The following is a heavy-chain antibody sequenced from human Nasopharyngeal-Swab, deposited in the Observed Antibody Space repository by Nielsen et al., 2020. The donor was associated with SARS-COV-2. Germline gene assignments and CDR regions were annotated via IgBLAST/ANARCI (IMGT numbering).Heavy chain of an antibody. CDR3: ARGTFGYTYTRPENNWFDP. J-gene: IGHJ5*02. V-gene: IGHV4-34*01. CDR1: GGSFSGTF. Sequence: SETLSLTCAVFGGSFSGTFWSWIRQPPGKGLEWIAEINHSGSTNYNPSPKRRVTISVDTSKNQFSLKLTSVPAADTAVYYCARGTFGYTYTRPENNWFDPWGQGILVTVSS. CDR2: INHSGST. D-gene: IGHD5-18*01.